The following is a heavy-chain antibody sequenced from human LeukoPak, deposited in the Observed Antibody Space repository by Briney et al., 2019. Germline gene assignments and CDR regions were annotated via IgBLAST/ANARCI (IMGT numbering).Heavy chain of an antibody. D-gene: IGHD2-2*01. V-gene: IGHV1-2*02. Sequence: ASVKVSRKASGYTFTGYYMHWVRQAPGQGLEWMGWINPNSGGTNYAQKFQGRVTMTRDTSISTAYMELSRLRSDDTAVYYCARDGGPYCSSTSCPLDWFDPWGQGTLVTVSS. J-gene: IGHJ5*02. CDR1: GYTFTGYY. CDR3: ARDGGPYCSSTSCPLDWFDP. CDR2: INPNSGGT.